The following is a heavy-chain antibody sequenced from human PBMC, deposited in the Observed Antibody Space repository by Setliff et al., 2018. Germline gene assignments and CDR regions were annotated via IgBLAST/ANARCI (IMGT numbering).Heavy chain of an antibody. CDR3: TGRTYGHQLGDY. CDR2: VRSNSVGGTT. CDR1: GLTFADAW. J-gene: IGHJ4*02. Sequence: LRLSCTASGLTFADAWMNWVRQAPGKGLEWVARVRSNSVGGTTEYGAPVKGRFTISRDDSKDTVYLQMSDLKTEDTGVYYCTGRTYGHQLGDYWGQGTLVTVSS. D-gene: IGHD3-10*01. V-gene: IGHV3-15*01.